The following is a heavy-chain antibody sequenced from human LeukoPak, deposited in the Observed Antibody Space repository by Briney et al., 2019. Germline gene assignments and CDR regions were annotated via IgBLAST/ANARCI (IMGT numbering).Heavy chain of an antibody. V-gene: IGHV3-48*01. CDR2: ISSSSSTI. Sequence: GGSLRLSCAASGFTFSSYSMNWVRQAPGKGLEWVSYISSSSSTIYYADSVKGRFAISRDNAKSSLYLQMNSLRAEDTAVYYCARPFCSGGSCYSSIPGLAHWGQGTLVAVSS. D-gene: IGHD2-15*01. CDR1: GFTFSSYS. J-gene: IGHJ5*02. CDR3: ARPFCSGGSCYSSIPGLAH.